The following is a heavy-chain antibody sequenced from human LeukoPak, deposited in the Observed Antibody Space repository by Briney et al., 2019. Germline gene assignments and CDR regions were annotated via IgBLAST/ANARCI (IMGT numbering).Heavy chain of an antibody. CDR2: IIPIFGTA. Sequence: SVKVSCKASGGTFSSYAISWVRQAPGQRLEWMGRIIPIFGTANYAQKFQGRVTITTDESTSTAYMELSSLRSEDTAVYYCARSYSHYYGSGSYYNYAFDIWGQGTMVTVSS. CDR1: GGTFSSYA. CDR3: ARSYSHYYGSGSYYNYAFDI. J-gene: IGHJ3*02. V-gene: IGHV1-69*05. D-gene: IGHD3-10*01.